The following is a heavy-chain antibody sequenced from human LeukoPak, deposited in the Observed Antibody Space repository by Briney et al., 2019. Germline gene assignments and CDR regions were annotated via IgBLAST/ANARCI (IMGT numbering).Heavy chain of an antibody. CDR1: GYTFTSYY. D-gene: IGHD7-27*01. CDR3: ARDPPLGIAGFDY. V-gene: IGHV1-46*01. Sequence: ASVKVSCKASGYTFTSYYMHWVRQAPGQGLEWMGVINPSGGSTGYAQKFQAGVTLTSDTSTSTAYMELRSLRSDDTAIYYCARDPPLGIAGFDYWGQGSLVTVSS. CDR2: INPSGGST. J-gene: IGHJ4*02.